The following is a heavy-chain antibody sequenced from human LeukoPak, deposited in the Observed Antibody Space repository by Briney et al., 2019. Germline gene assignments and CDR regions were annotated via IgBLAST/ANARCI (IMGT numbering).Heavy chain of an antibody. V-gene: IGHV3-30*18. D-gene: IGHD3-10*01. J-gene: IGHJ4*02. CDR1: GFTFSSYG. CDR2: ISYDGSNK. Sequence: GGSLRLSCAASGFTFSSYGMHWVRQAPGKGLEWVAVISYDGSNKYYADSVKGRFTISRDNSKNTLYLQMNSLRAEDTAVYYCAKDRHITMVRGADFDYWGQGTLVTVSS. CDR3: AKDRHITMVRGADFDY.